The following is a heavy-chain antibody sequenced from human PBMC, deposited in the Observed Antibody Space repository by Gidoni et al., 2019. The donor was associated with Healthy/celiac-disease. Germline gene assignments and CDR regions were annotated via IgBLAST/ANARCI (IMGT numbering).Heavy chain of an antibody. Sequence: EVQLLESGGGLVQPGGSLRLSCAASGFTFSSYAMSWVRQAPGKGLEWVSAISGSGGSTYYADSVKGRFTISRDNSKNTLYLQMNSLRAEDTAVYYCAKDLLKGRYSYAPDAFDIWGQGTMVTVSS. D-gene: IGHD5-18*01. CDR3: AKDLLKGRYSYAPDAFDI. CDR1: GFTFSSYA. J-gene: IGHJ3*02. CDR2: ISGSGGST. V-gene: IGHV3-23*01.